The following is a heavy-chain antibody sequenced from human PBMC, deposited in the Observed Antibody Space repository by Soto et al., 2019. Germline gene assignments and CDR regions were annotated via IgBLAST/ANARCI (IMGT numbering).Heavy chain of an antibody. D-gene: IGHD3-3*01. CDR2: IYYSGST. J-gene: IGHJ5*02. CDR1: GGSISSYY. CDR3: ARGGSTYYDFWSGYSSLNWFDP. V-gene: IGHV4-59*01. Sequence: SETLSLTCTVSGGSISSYYWSWIRQPPGKGLEWIGYIYYSGSTNYNPSLKSRITISVDTSKNQFSLKLSSVTAADTAVYYCARGGSTYYDFWSGYSSLNWFDPWGQGTLVTVSS.